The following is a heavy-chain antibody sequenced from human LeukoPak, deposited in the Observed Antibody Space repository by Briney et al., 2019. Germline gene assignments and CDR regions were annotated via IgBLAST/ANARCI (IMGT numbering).Heavy chain of an antibody. Sequence: SETLSLTCTVSGRSISTTDFYWGWIRQPPGKGLEWIGSISYSGATYYNPSLKSPLTVSADTSKKEVSLRLNSVTAADTAVYYCASLPRYDFWAWGQGNLVIVSS. V-gene: IGHV4-39*01. CDR1: GRSISTTDFY. CDR2: ISYSGAT. CDR3: ASLPRYDFWA. J-gene: IGHJ5*02. D-gene: IGHD3-3*01.